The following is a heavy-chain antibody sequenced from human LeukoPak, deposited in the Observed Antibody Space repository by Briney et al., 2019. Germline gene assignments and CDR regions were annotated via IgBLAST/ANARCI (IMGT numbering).Heavy chain of an antibody. D-gene: IGHD4-17*01. CDR2: ISASGSTI. CDR1: GFTFNKYS. J-gene: IGHJ5*02. Sequence: GGSLRLSCAASGFTFNKYSMNWVRQAPGKGLEWVSYISASGSTIYYADSVKGRFTISRDNAKNSLYLQMNSLRAEDTAVYYCARDGKGYGPDWFDPWGQGSLVTVSS. CDR3: ARDGKGYGPDWFDP. V-gene: IGHV3-48*01.